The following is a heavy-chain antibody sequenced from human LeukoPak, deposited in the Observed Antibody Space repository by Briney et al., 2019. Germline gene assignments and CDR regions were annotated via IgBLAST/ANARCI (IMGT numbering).Heavy chain of an antibody. Sequence: SETLSLTCTVSGGSISSGGYYWSWIRQHPGKGLEWIGYIYYSGSTYYNPSLKSRVTISVDTSKNQFSLKLSSVTAADTAVYYCARVGQWPTIFDYWGQGTLVTVSS. J-gene: IGHJ4*02. CDR3: ARVGQWPTIFDY. D-gene: IGHD6-19*01. CDR1: GGSISSGGYY. V-gene: IGHV4-31*03. CDR2: IYYSGST.